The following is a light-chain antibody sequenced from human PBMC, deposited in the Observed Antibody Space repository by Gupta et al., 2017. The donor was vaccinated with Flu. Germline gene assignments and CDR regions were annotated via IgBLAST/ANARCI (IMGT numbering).Light chain of an antibody. Sequence: TVETQEPSFSVSPGGTFTLTCCLSSGSVSTNSYPSWYQQTPGQAPRPLIYSTNTRSAGVPDRFSGSLLGNKAALTITGAQADEESDYYCMRDRNSGNSVFGGGTKLTVL. CDR3: MRDRNSGNSV. CDR2: STN. J-gene: IGLJ3*02. CDR1: SGSVSTNSY. V-gene: IGLV8-61*01.